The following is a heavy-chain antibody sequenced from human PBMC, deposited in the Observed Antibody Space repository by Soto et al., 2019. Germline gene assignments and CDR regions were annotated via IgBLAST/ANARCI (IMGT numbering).Heavy chain of an antibody. Sequence: GSVKVSCKVSGYTLTELSVHWVRQAPGKGLEWMGGFDPEDGETIYAQKFQGRVTMTEDTSTDTAYMELSSLRSEDTAVYYCATCARGSTSCYNYFDYWGQGTLVTASS. CDR3: ATCARGSTSCYNYFDY. V-gene: IGHV1-24*01. D-gene: IGHD2-2*02. J-gene: IGHJ4*02. CDR1: GYTLTELS. CDR2: FDPEDGET.